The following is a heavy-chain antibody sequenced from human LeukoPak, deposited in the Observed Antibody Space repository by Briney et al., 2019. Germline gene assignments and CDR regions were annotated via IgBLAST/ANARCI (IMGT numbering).Heavy chain of an antibody. CDR3: ARDGYFDL. J-gene: IGHJ2*01. Sequence: ASVKVSCKASGYTFTSYVIGWVRQAPGQGLGWMGWNSAHNGNTNYAQKLQGRVNMTKDTSTSTAYMELRSLRSDYTAVYYCARDGYFDLWGRGTLVTVSS. CDR2: NSAHNGNT. CDR1: GYTFTSYV. V-gene: IGHV1-18*01.